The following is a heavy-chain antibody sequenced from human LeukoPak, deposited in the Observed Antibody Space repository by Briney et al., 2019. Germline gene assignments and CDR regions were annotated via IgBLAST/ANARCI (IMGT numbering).Heavy chain of an antibody. CDR1: GGSISSGGYS. V-gene: IGHV4-30-2*01. D-gene: IGHD6-13*01. CDR2: TYHSGST. Sequence: SETLSLTCAVSGGSISSGGYSWSWIRQPPGKGLEWIGYTYHSGSTYYNPSLKSRVTISVDRSKNQFSLKLSSVTAADTAVYYCARYSSIDHWFDPWGQGTLVTVSS. CDR3: ARYSSIDHWFDP. J-gene: IGHJ5*02.